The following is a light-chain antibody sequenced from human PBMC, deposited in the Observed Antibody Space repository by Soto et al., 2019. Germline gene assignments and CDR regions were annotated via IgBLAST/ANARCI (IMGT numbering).Light chain of an antibody. J-gene: IGKJ5*01. Sequence: DIQLTQSPSFLSASVGDRVTITCRASQGISSYLAWYQQKPGKAPKLLIYAASSLQSGVPSRFSGSGFGIDFTLTISSLQPEDFATYYCQQGYSTLITFGQGTRLEIK. V-gene: IGKV1-39*01. CDR1: QGISSY. CDR2: AAS. CDR3: QQGYSTLIT.